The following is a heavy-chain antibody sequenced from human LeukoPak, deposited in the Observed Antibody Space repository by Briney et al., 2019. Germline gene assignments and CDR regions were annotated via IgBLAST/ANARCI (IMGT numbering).Heavy chain of an antibody. CDR1: GGSFSGYY. V-gene: IGHV4-34*01. Sequence: SETLSLTCAVYGGSFSGYYWSWIRQPPGKGLEWIGEINHSGSTNYNPSLKSRVTISVDTSKNQFSLKLSSVTAAETAVYYCARGLAVAGLYYYYGMDVWGQGTTVTVSS. CDR2: INHSGST. CDR3: ARGLAVAGLYYYYGMDV. J-gene: IGHJ6*02. D-gene: IGHD6-19*01.